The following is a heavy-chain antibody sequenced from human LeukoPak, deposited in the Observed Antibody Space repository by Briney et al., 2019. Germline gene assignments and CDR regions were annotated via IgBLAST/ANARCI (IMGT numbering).Heavy chain of an antibody. D-gene: IGHD5-24*01. Sequence: SETLSLTCTVSGGSISRYYWSWIGQPPGKGLEWIGYIYYSGSTNYNPSLKSRVTISVDTSKNQFSLKLSSVTAADTAVYYCARSRDGYRKGYYFDYWGQGTLVTVSS. CDR1: GGSISRYY. V-gene: IGHV4-59*12. CDR3: ARSRDGYRKGYYFDY. CDR2: IYYSGST. J-gene: IGHJ4*02.